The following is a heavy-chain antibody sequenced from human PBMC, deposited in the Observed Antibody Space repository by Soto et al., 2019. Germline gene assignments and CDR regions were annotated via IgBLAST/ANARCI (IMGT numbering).Heavy chain of an antibody. CDR2: IYYSGST. D-gene: IGHD3-22*01. Sequence: SETLSLTCTVSGGSISSYYWSWIRQPPGKGLEWIGYIYYSGSTNSSPSLKSRVTISVGTSKSQFSLKLSSVTAADTAVYYCAREGYSSGSYYYYGMDVWGKGTTVT. J-gene: IGHJ6*04. CDR1: GGSISSYY. CDR3: AREGYSSGSYYYYGMDV. V-gene: IGHV4-59*01.